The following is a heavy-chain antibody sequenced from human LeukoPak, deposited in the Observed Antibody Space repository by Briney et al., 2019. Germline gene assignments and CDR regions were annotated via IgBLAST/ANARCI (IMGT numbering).Heavy chain of an antibody. CDR3: ARTPSVYCSGGNCYPGHFDY. V-gene: IGHV4-39*07. D-gene: IGHD2-15*01. CDR1: GGSISSSSYY. J-gene: IGHJ4*02. Sequence: SETLSLTCTVSGGSISSSSYYWGWIRQPPGKGLEWIGSIYYSGSTYYNPSLKSRDTISVDTPKNQFSLKLSSVTAADSAVYYCARTPSVYCSGGNCYPGHFDYWGQGXLVTVSS. CDR2: IYYSGST.